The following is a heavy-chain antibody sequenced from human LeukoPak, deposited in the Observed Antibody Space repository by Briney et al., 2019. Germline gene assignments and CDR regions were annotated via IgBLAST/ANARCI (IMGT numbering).Heavy chain of an antibody. J-gene: IGHJ5*02. CDR3: AKDLIVDNS. V-gene: IGHV3-48*03. CDR2: ISTSGRTI. CDR1: EFTFSSYQ. D-gene: IGHD5-24*01. Sequence: GGSLRLSCAASEFTFSSYQMNWVRQAPGKGLEWVSYISTSGRTIYYADSVKGRFTISRDNAKNSLYLQMNSLRADDTAVYFCAKDLIVDNSWGQGTLVIVSS.